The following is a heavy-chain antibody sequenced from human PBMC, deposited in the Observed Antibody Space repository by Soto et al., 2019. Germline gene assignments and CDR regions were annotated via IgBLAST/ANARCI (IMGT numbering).Heavy chain of an antibody. CDR3: AKVALRIVVGTATGGVDY. J-gene: IGHJ4*02. CDR1: GFTFSSYA. D-gene: IGHD2-21*02. Sequence: EVQLLESGGGLVQPGGSLRLSCAASGFTFSSYAMSWVRQAPGKGLEWVSAISGSGGSTYYADSVKGRFTISRDNSKNTLYLQMNSLRAEDTAVYYCAKVALRIVVGTATGGVDYWGQGTLVTVSS. CDR2: ISGSGGST. V-gene: IGHV3-23*01.